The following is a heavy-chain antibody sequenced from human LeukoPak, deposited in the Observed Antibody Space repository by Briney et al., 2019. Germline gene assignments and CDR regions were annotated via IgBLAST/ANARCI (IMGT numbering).Heavy chain of an antibody. J-gene: IGHJ4*02. CDR2: INTDGTGT. CDR1: GFTFSSYW. D-gene: IGHD4-11*01. CDR3: ARLMSTVTEGFDY. V-gene: IGHV3-74*01. Sequence: GGSLRLSCAASGFTFSSYWMHWVRQAPGKGLVWVSHINTDGTGTTYADSVKGRFTIPRDNAKNTLYLQMNSLRAEDTAVYYCARLMSTVTEGFDYWGQGTLVTVSS.